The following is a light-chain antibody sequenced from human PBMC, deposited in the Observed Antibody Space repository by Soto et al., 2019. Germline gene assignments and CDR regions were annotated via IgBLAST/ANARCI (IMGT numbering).Light chain of an antibody. CDR1: QGVTNY. CDR2: AAS. CDR3: QKYNSAPWT. Sequence: DNQMTQSPFSLSASPGDSATITCRASQGVTNYLAWYQQKPGQVPKLLIYAASTLPAGVPSRFRGSGSGTDFTLTISSLQPEDVASYYCQKYNSAPWTFGGGTRVEIK. J-gene: IGKJ4*01. V-gene: IGKV1-27*01.